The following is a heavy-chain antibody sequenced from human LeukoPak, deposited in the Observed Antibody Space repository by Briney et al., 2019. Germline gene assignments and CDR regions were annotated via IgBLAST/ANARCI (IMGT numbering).Heavy chain of an antibody. V-gene: IGHV4-4*07. CDR3: ARGQPYYYDSSGYYPNWFDP. J-gene: IGHJ5*02. D-gene: IGHD3-22*01. CDR1: GGSISSYY. Sequence: SETLSLTCTVSGGSISSYYWSWIRQPAGKGLEWIGRIYTSGSTNYNPSLKSRVTMSVDTPKNQFSLKLSSVTAVDTAVYYCARGQPYYYDSSGYYPNWFDPWGQGTLVTVSS. CDR2: IYTSGST.